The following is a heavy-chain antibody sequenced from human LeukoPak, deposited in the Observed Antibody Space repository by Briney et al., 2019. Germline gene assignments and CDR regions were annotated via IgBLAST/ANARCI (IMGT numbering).Heavy chain of an antibody. CDR3: ARAFRVVRGVIDEYFQH. CDR2: IIPIFGTA. D-gene: IGHD3-10*01. V-gene: IGHV1-69*13. Sequence: ASVTVSFKASGGTFSSYAISWVRQAPGQGLEWMGGIIPIFGTANYAQKFQGRVTITADESTSTAYMELSSLRSEDTAVYYCARAFRVVRGVIDEYFQHWGQGTLVTVSS. J-gene: IGHJ1*01. CDR1: GGTFSSYA.